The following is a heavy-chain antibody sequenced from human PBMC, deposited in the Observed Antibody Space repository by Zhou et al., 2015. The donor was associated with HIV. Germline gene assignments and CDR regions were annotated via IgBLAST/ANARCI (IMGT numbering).Heavy chain of an antibody. CDR3: ARVGGAYYYYFYGMDV. V-gene: IGHV1-46*01. CDR1: GYTFTTYY. J-gene: IGHJ6*02. D-gene: IGHD3-10*01. CDR2: INPSGGDT. Sequence: QXQLVQSGAEVRKPGASVNLSCKASGYTFTTYYIHWVRQAPGQGLEWLGIINPSGGDTIYAQKFQGRVTMTRDTSTDTVYMEMRRLRSDDTAVYYCARVGGAYYYYFYGMDVWGQGTTVTVSS.